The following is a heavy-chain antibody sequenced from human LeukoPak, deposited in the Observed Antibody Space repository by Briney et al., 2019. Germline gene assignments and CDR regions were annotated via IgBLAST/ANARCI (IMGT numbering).Heavy chain of an antibody. CDR3: VRMIGFDFGH. D-gene: IGHD3-22*01. V-gene: IGHV3-48*03. CDR1: GFTFRDSE. Sequence: GGFLRLSCTTSGFTFRDSEMSWVRQAPGKGLEWVSFISYGGSNIYYLDSVKGRFTISRDNVKNSLYLQMNSLTVEDTAVYYCVRMIGFDFGHWGQGALVTVSS. CDR2: ISYGGSNI. J-gene: IGHJ5*02.